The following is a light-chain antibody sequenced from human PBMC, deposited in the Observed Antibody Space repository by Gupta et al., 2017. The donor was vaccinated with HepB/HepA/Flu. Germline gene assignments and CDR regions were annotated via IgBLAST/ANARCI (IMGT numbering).Light chain of an antibody. CDR3: QIWDTNSHHVV. CDR1: NIGSES. CDR2: YNS. V-gene: IGLV3-21*04. Sequence: SYVLTQPPSVSVAPGGTARITCGGNNIGSESVHWYQRKPGQSPVLVIYYNSDRPSGIPERFSGSNSGSTATLTISRVAAGDEADYYCQIWDTNSHHVVFGGGTKLTVL. J-gene: IGLJ2*01.